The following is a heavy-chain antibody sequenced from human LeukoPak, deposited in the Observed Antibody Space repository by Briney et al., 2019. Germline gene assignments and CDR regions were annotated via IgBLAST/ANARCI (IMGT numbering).Heavy chain of an antibody. Sequence: SETLSLTCTVSGVSISSSNSYWGWIRQPPGKGLEWIGSIYYSGNTYYNASLKSQVSISIDTSKNQFSLKLSSVTAADTAVYYCARVSSNNWYNERGAFDIWGQGTMVTVSS. CDR2: IYYSGNT. CDR3: ARVSSNNWYNERGAFDI. CDR1: GVSISSSNSY. D-gene: IGHD6-13*01. J-gene: IGHJ3*02. V-gene: IGHV4-39*07.